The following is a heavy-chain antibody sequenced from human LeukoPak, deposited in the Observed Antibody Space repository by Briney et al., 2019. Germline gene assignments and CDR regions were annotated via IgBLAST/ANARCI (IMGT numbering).Heavy chain of an antibody. CDR3: ARGDMAKTYFDY. J-gene: IGHJ4*02. D-gene: IGHD5-24*01. CDR1: GGSFSGYY. V-gene: IGHV4-34*01. CDR2: INHSGST. Sequence: PSETLSLTCAVYGGSFSGYYWSWIRQPPGKGLAWIGEINHSGSTNYNPSLKSRVTISVDTSKNQFSLKLSSLTAADTAVYYCARGDMAKTYFDYWGQGTLVTVSS.